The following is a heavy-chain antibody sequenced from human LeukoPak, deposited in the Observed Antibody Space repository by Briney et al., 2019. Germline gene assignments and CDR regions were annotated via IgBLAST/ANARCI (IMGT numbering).Heavy chain of an antibody. CDR1: GGSISSYY. CDR3: ARGYYDSSGYYTDAFDI. J-gene: IGHJ3*02. D-gene: IGHD3-22*01. Sequence: SETLSLTCTVSGGSISSYYWSWIRQPPGKGLEWIGYIYYGGSTNYNPSLKSRVTISVDTSKNQFSLKLSSVTAADTAVYYCARGYYDSSGYYTDAFDIWGQGTMVTVSS. CDR2: IYYGGST. V-gene: IGHV4-59*01.